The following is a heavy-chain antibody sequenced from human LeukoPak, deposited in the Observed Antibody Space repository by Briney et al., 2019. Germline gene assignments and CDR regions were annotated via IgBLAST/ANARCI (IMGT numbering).Heavy chain of an antibody. Sequence: GGSLRLSCAASGFTFSDYYMSWIRQAPGKGLQWVSYISSSGSTIYYADSVKGRFTISRDNAKNSLYLQMNSLRAEDTAVYYCARSDGYTLRIFDYWGQGTLVTVSS. CDR1: GFTFSDYY. V-gene: IGHV3-11*04. J-gene: IGHJ4*02. D-gene: IGHD5-24*01. CDR3: ARSDGYTLRIFDY. CDR2: ISSSGSTI.